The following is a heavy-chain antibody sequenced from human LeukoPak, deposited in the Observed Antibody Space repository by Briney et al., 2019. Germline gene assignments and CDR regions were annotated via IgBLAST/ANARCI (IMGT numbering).Heavy chain of an antibody. CDR3: AREYYYGSGSHTSFDY. CDR2: IYNSGST. CDR1: GGSISSYY. Sequence: SETLSLTCTVSGGSISSYYWSWIRQPAGKGLEWIGRIYNSGSTNYNPSLKSRVTMSIDTSKNQFSLKLSSVTAADTAVYYCAREYYYGSGSHTSFDYWGQGTLVTVSS. D-gene: IGHD3-10*01. J-gene: IGHJ4*02. V-gene: IGHV4-4*07.